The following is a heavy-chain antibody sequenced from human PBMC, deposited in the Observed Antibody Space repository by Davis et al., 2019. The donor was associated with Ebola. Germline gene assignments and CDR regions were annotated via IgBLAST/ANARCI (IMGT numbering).Heavy chain of an antibody. V-gene: IGHV4-59*01. D-gene: IGHD3-10*01. CDR2: VYYSGST. CDR3: ASGQTSGLRFHYYMDV. CDR1: GDSINDYY. Sequence: PSETLSLTCNVSGDSINDYYWIWVRQPPGKGLEWIGYVYYSGSTNSNPSLKSRLTMSVDTSRKQIFLNLRSVTSADTAVYYCASGQTSGLRFHYYMDVWGKGTTVTVSS. J-gene: IGHJ6*03.